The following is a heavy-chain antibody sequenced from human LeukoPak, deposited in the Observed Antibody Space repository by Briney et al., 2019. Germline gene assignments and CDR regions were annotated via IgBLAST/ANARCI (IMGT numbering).Heavy chain of an antibody. D-gene: IGHD2-2*01. CDR2: INHSGST. CDR3: ARGYLSGDIVVVPAASDFDY. CDR1: GGAFSGYY. V-gene: IGHV4-34*01. Sequence: SETLSLTCAVYGGAFSGYYWSWIRQPPGKGLEWIGEINHSGSTNYNPSLKSRVTISVDTSKNQFSLKLSSVTAADTAVYYCARGYLSGDIVVVPAASDFDYWGQGTLVTVSS. J-gene: IGHJ4*02.